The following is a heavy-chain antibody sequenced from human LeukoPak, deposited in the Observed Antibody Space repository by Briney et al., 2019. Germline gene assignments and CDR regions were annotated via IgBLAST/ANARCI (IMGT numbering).Heavy chain of an antibody. D-gene: IGHD2-8*01. Sequence: GASVKVSCKASGYTFSSYGVSWVRQAPGQGLEWMGWISVYSGNTNYAQRFQGRVTMTTDTSTTTAYMELRSLRSDDTAVYYCARDANGVLGDYWGQGTLVTVPS. CDR3: ARDANGVLGDY. CDR2: ISVYSGNT. V-gene: IGHV1-18*01. J-gene: IGHJ4*02. CDR1: GYTFSSYG.